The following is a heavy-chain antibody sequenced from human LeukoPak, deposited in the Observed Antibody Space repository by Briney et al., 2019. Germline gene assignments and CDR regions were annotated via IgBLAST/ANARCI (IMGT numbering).Heavy chain of an antibody. CDR3: AKGPWITISGGYMDV. V-gene: IGHV3-48*01. J-gene: IGHJ6*03. Sequence: PGGSLRLSCAASGFTFNTYSMNWVRQAPGKGLEWVSYISSSSSTIFYADSVRGRFTISRDNSKNTLYLQMNSLRAEDTAVYYCAKGPWITISGGYMDVWGKGTTVTVSS. CDR1: GFTFNTYS. D-gene: IGHD3-3*01. CDR2: ISSSSSTI.